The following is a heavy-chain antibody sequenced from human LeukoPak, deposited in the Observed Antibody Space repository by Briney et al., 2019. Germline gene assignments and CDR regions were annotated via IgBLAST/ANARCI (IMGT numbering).Heavy chain of an antibody. V-gene: IGHV3-48*03. J-gene: IGHJ6*04. CDR3: AELGITMIGGV. CDR2: ISSSGSNI. Sequence: GGSLSLSCALSGFTFSSYAMHWVRQAPGKGLEWVSYISSSGSNIFYTDSVKRRLTISRDNAKNSLYLQMNSLRAEDTAVYYCAELGITMIGGVGGKGTTVTIPS. D-gene: IGHD3-10*02. CDR1: GFTFSSYA.